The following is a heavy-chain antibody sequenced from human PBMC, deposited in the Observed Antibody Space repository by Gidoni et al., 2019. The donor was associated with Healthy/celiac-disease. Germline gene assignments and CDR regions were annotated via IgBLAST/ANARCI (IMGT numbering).Heavy chain of an antibody. J-gene: IGHJ4*02. D-gene: IGHD6-13*01. Sequence: QVQLVQSGAEVKKPGSSVKVSCKASGYTFTSYYMHCVRQSPGQGLEWMGIINPSGGSTSYEQKFQGRVTMTRDTSTSTVYMELSSLRSEDTAVYYCARDGSSSWYFEPRGGADYWGQGTLVTVSS. CDR3: ARDGSSSWYFEPRGGADY. CDR1: GYTFTSYY. V-gene: IGHV1-46*01. CDR2: INPSGGST.